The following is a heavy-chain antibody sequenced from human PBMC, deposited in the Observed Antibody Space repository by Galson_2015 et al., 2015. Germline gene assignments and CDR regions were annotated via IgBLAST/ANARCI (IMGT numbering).Heavy chain of an antibody. V-gene: IGHV5-10-1*01. CDR3: ARLAYAVTITTDFDY. CDR2: IDPSDSYT. CDR1: GYSFTSYW. D-gene: IGHD4-17*01. Sequence: QSGAEVKKPGESLRISCKGSGYSFTSYWISWVRQMPGKGLEWMGRIDPSDSYTNYSPSFQGHVTISADKSISTAYLQWSSLKASLTAMYYCARLAYAVTITTDFDYWGQGTLVTVSS. J-gene: IGHJ4*02.